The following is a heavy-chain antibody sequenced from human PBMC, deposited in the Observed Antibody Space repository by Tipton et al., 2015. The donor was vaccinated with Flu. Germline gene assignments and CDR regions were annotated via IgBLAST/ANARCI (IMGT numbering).Heavy chain of an antibody. CDR3: ARELARERTYYYDSSGYYHFDY. Sequence: QMQLVQSGAEVKKPGSSVKVSCKASGGTFSSYAISWVRQAPGQGLEWMGGIIPIFGTANYAQKFQGRVTITADESTSTAYMEQSSLRSEDTAVYYCARELARERTYYYDSSGYYHFDYGGQGTLVTVSS. J-gene: IGHJ4*02. D-gene: IGHD3-22*01. V-gene: IGHV1-69*01. CDR1: GGTFSSYA. CDR2: IIPIFGTA.